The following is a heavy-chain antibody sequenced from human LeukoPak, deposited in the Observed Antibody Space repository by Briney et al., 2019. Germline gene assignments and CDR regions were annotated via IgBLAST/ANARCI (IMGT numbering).Heavy chain of an antibody. CDR1: GFTFDDYA. CDR3: GLDCCSNARFDH. Sequence: GRSLRLSCATSGFTFDDYAMHWVRQVPGEGLEWVSGISGNGGHIGSADSVTGRFTISRDNSKNTLYLQMDGLTVEDTATYYCGLDCCSNARFDHWGQGSLVTVSS. J-gene: IGHJ4*02. CDR2: ISGNGGHI. V-gene: IGHV3-9*01. D-gene: IGHD2-8*01.